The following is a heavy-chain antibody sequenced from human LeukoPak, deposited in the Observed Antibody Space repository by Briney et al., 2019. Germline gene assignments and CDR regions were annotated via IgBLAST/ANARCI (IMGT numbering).Heavy chain of an antibody. D-gene: IGHD3-10*01. CDR3: AGPGAGDLDY. Sequence: PSETLSLTCAVYGGPFGVYYWSWVRQPPGKGLEWIGEINHSGSTNYNPSLKSRVTISVDTSKNHSSLKLSSVTAADTAVYYCAGPGAGDLDYWGQGTLVTVSS. V-gene: IGHV4-34*01. J-gene: IGHJ4*02. CDR1: GGPFGVYY. CDR2: INHSGST.